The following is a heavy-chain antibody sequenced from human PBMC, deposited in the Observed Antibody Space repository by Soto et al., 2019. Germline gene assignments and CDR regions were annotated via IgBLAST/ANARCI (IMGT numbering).Heavy chain of an antibody. CDR1: GFTFSSYG. Sequence: QVQLVESGGGVVQPGRSLRLSCAASGFTFSSYGMHWVRQAPGKGLEWVAVISYDGSNKYYADSVKGRFTISRDNSKNTLYLQMNRLRAEDTAVYYCAKDMVAAGTIKYCYGMDVWGQGTTVTVSS. CDR3: AKDMVAAGTIKYCYGMDV. CDR2: ISYDGSNK. J-gene: IGHJ6*02. D-gene: IGHD6-13*01. V-gene: IGHV3-30*18.